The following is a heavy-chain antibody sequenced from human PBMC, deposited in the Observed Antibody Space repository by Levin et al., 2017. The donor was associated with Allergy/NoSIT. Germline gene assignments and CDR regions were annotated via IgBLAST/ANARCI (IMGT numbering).Heavy chain of an antibody. V-gene: IGHV4-61*01. CDR2: IFFTGTT. Sequence: SETLSLTCTVSGGSVTSGSYYWSWIRQSPGKGLEWVGYIFFTGTTNYNPSLKSRITISIDTSTNQFSLKVSSVAAADTAVYYCASDSAAHGMDSWGPGTTVTVSS. D-gene: IGHD3-10*01. CDR3: ASDSAAHGMDS. J-gene: IGHJ6*01. CDR1: GGSVTSGSYY.